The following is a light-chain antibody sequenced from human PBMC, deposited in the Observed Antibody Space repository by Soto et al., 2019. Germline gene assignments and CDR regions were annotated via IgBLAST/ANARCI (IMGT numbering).Light chain of an antibody. J-gene: IGKJ1*01. CDR2: KAS. CDR3: QHYNSYSEA. Sequence: DIQMTQSPSTLSGSVGDRVTITCRASQTISSWLAWYQQKPGKAPKLLIYKASTLKSGVPSRFNGSGSGTEFTLTISSLQPDDFATYYCQHYNSYSEAFGQGIKVDIK. CDR1: QTISSW. V-gene: IGKV1-5*03.